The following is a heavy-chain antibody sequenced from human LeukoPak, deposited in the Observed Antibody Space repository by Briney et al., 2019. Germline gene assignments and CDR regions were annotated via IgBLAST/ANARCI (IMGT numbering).Heavy chain of an antibody. CDR3: ARVVFTMVRGGGFDP. V-gene: IGHV1-8*01. CDR1: GYTFTSYD. Sequence: ASAKVSCKASGYTFTSYDINWVRQATGQGLEWMGWMNPNSGNTGYAQKFQGRVTMTRNTSISTAYMELSSLRSEDTAVYYCARVVFTMVRGGGFDPWGQGTLVTVSS. D-gene: IGHD3-10*01. J-gene: IGHJ5*02. CDR2: MNPNSGNT.